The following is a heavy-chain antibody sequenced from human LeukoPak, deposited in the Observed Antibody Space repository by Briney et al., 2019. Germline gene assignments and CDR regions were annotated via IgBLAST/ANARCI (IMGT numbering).Heavy chain of an antibody. CDR1: GFTFSSYG. D-gene: IGHD4-17*01. CDR3: ARAVGGDNDL. CDR2: ITSTSSYI. V-gene: IGHV3-21*01. J-gene: IGHJ4*02. Sequence: PGGSLRLSCAASGFTFSSYGMNWVRQAPGKGLEWVSSITSTSSYINYVDSVKGRFTISRDNAKNSVFLQMNSLRAEDTAAYYCARAVGGDNDLWGQGTLVTVSS.